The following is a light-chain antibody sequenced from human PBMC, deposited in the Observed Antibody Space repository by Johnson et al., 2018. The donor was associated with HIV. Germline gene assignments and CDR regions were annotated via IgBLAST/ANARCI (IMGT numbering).Light chain of an antibody. J-gene: IGLJ1*01. V-gene: IGLV1-51*01. CDR3: GTGDSSLSAYV. CDR2: DNN. Sequence: QSVLTQPPSVSAAPGQKVTISCSGSSSNIGRNYVSWYQQLPGTAPKLLIFDNNKRPSGIPDRFSASKSGTSATLRITGLQTGDEADYYCGTGDSSLSAYVFGTGTKVTVL. CDR1: SSNIGRNY.